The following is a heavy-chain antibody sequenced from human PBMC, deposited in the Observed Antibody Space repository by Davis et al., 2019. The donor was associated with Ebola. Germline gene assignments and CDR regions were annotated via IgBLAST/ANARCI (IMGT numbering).Heavy chain of an antibody. CDR1: GFTLSGYS. CDR3: VKDTSDIWFDI. V-gene: IGHV3-48*01. Sequence: GGSLRLSCAASGFTLSGYSMNWVRQAPGKGLEWVSYISSNSRTTYYADSVKGRFTISRDNSKNTLNLQMNGLRVEDTAIYYCVKDTSDIWFDIWGQGTMVTVSS. CDR2: ISSNSRTT. J-gene: IGHJ3*02. D-gene: IGHD3-9*01.